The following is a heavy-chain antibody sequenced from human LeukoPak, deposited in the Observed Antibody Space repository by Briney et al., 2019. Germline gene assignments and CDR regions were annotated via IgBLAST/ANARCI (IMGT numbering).Heavy chain of an antibody. V-gene: IGHV3-48*04. J-gene: IGHJ6*02. Sequence: GGSLRLSCAASGLTFSSSNMHWVRQAPGKGLEWVSFISGSSTATQYADSVKGRFTISRDNAKNSLYLQMNTLRAEDTAVYYCARDVIVGASGVYDYYGLDVWGQGTTVTVSS. D-gene: IGHD1-26*01. CDR3: ARDVIVGASGVYDYYGLDV. CDR1: GLTFSSSN. CDR2: ISGSSTAT.